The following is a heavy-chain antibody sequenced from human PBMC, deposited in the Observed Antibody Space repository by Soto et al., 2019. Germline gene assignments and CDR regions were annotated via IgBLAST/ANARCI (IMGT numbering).Heavy chain of an antibody. D-gene: IGHD3-3*01. CDR1: GLTLSDSA. CDR2: IRSKVHNYAT. V-gene: IGHV3-73*01. CDR3: TRRLWTGSYAGGFDS. Sequence: EVQLVESGGGLVQPGGSLKLSCAASGLTLSDSAMHWVRQASGRGLEWFGRIRSKVHNYATAYAASVRGRFTISRDDSDNTAFLEMNNLKAEDTAVYYCTRRLWTGSYAGGFDSWGQGTLVTVSS. J-gene: IGHJ4*02.